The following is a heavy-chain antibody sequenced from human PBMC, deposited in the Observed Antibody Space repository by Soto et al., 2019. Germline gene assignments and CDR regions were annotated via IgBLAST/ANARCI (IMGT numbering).Heavy chain of an antibody. Sequence: GGSLRLSCASSGFTFSEYAMSWVRQAPGKGLEWVSAISASGGNTYYADSVKGRFSISRDNSRKRLYLQMNNLRTEDTAVYYCAKVVIGGSYYWDPDYWGQGTLVTVSS. V-gene: IGHV3-23*01. CDR1: GFTFSEYA. J-gene: IGHJ4*02. CDR2: ISASGGNT. D-gene: IGHD1-26*01. CDR3: AKVVIGGSYYWDPDY.